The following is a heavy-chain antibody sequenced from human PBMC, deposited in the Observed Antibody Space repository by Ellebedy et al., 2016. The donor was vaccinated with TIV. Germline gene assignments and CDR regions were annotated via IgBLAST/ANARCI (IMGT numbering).Heavy chain of an antibody. CDR2: INSDGGTT. Sequence: GGSLRLSXAASGFTFSSYWMHWVRQAPGKGLVWVSRINSDGGTTNYADSVKGRFTISRDNAKNTLYLQMNSLRVEDTAVYYCARVLVPLIGRSAFAIWGQGTMVTVSS. V-gene: IGHV3-74*01. J-gene: IGHJ3*02. CDR3: ARVLVPLIGRSAFAI. D-gene: IGHD2/OR15-2a*01. CDR1: GFTFSSYW.